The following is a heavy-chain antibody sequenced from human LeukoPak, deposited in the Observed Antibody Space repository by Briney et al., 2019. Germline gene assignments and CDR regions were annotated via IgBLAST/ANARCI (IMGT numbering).Heavy chain of an antibody. CDR3: ARMEYYYDSSGYYND. V-gene: IGHV1-2*02. CDR1: GYTFTGYY. CDR2: INPNSGAT. D-gene: IGHD3-22*01. Sequence: ASVKVSCKPSGYTFTGYYIHWVRQAPGQGLEWMGWINPNSGATNYAQNFQGRVTMARDTSISTAYMELSRLRSDDTAIYYCARMEYYYDSSGYYNDWGQGTLVTVSS. J-gene: IGHJ4*02.